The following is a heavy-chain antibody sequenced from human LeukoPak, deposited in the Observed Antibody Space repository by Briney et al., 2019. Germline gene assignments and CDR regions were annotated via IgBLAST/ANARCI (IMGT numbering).Heavy chain of an antibody. V-gene: IGHV4-59*01. J-gene: IGHJ6*02. D-gene: IGHD6-19*01. CDR2: LQYSGST. CDR3: AREPYYSSGWDYYYYGMDV. CDR1: GGSISSNY. Sequence: SETLSLTCTVPGGSISSNYWSWIRQPPGEGLEWIGGYLQYSGSTNYNPSLKSRVTISVDTSKNQFSLKLSSVTAADTAVYYCAREPYYSSGWDYYYYGMDVWGQGTTVTVSS.